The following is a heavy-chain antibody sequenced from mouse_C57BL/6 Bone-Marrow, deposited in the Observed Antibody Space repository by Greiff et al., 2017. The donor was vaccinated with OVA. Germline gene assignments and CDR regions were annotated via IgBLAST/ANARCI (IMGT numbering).Heavy chain of an antibody. CDR2: IYPGDGDT. V-gene: IGHV1-80*01. J-gene: IGHJ4*01. CDR1: GYAFSSYW. Sequence: VKLMESGAELVKPGASVKISCKASGYAFSSYWMNCVKQRPGKGLEWIGQIYPGDGDTNYNGKFKGKATLTADKSSSTAYMQLSSLTSEDSAVYFCARKLLSYAMDYWGQGTSVTVSS. D-gene: IGHD2-1*01. CDR3: ARKLLSYAMDY.